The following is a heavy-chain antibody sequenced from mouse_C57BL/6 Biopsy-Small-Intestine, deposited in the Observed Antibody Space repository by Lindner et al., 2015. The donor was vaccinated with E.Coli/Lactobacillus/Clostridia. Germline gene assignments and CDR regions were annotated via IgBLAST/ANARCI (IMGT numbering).Heavy chain of an antibody. V-gene: IGHV1-19*01. CDR1: GYTVTDHY. CDR3: ARDGPKDYFDY. Sequence: VQLQESGPELVKPGAPVKMSCKASGYTVTDHYMNWVKQSHGKSLEWIGRVNPNNGGTSYNQQFKGKATLTVDKSLNTAYMQLNSLTSEDSAVYYCARDGPKDYFDYWGQGTTLTVSS. D-gene: IGHD2-3*01. J-gene: IGHJ2*01. CDR2: VNPNNGGT.